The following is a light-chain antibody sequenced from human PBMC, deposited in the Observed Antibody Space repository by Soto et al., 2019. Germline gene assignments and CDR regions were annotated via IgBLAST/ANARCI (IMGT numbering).Light chain of an antibody. V-gene: IGKV3-20*01. J-gene: IGKJ5*01. CDR3: QLYGNSPP. CDR2: ASV. CDR1: QSVISSY. Sequence: EVVLTQSPGTLSLSPRERVTLSCRAGQSVISSYLAWSQQKPGQAPRLLIYASVNRATGIPDRFSGSSSRTDFTLTINRLEPEDSAVYYCQLYGNSPPFSQGTRLEIK.